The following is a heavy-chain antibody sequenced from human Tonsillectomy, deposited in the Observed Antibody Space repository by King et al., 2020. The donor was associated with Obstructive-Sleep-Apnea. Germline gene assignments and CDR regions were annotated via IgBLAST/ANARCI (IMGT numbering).Heavy chain of an antibody. J-gene: IGHJ5*02. V-gene: IGHV1-18*01. Sequence: QLVQSGAEVKKPGASVKVSCKASGYTFIKYGITWVRQAPGLGLEWMGWISVYNGNTNYAQKLQDRVTMTTDTSTSTAYMELRSLRSDDTAVYYCARDMGVKKNNWFDPWGQGTLVTVSS. CDR1: GYTFIKYG. D-gene: IGHD3-10*01. CDR2: ISVYNGNT. CDR3: ARDMGVKKNNWFDP.